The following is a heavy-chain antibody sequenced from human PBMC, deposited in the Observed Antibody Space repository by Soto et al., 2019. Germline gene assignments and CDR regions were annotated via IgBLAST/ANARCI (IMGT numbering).Heavy chain of an antibody. CDR1: GGSFSGYY. V-gene: IGHV4-34*01. CDR3: ARNGGGYSYGYPY. J-gene: IGHJ4*02. Sequence: QVQLQQWGAGLLKPSETLSLTCAVYGGSFSGYYWSWIRQPPGKGLEWIGEINHSGSTNYNPSLNSRVTISVDTSKNQFSLKLSSVTAADTAVYYCARNGGGYSYGYPYWGQGTLVTVSS. D-gene: IGHD5-18*01. CDR2: INHSGST.